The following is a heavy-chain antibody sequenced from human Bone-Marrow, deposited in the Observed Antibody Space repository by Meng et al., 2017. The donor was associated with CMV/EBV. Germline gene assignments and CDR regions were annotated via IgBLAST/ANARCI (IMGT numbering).Heavy chain of an antibody. Sequence: ASVKVSCKASGYTFPDYYIHWVRQAPGQGLEWMGWTDPNRGATHYAQKFQGRVTMTRDTSISAAYMDLSRLRFDDTAVYWCARERGDSGYDAFDYWGQGTLVTGAS. CDR3: ARERGDSGYDAFDY. CDR2: TDPNRGAT. D-gene: IGHD5-12*01. J-gene: IGHJ4*02. V-gene: IGHV1-2*02. CDR1: GYTFPDYY.